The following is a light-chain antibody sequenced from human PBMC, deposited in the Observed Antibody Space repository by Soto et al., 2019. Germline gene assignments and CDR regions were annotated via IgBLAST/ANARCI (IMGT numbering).Light chain of an antibody. CDR3: QQYGNSPIT. CDR1: ERIYSAY. CDR2: GTS. V-gene: IGKV3-20*01. J-gene: IGKJ5*01. Sequence: EVVLTQSRGTLSLSRGERATLSCRASERIYSAYLGWYQQTNGKAPRLLIYGTSSRDTGIPDRFSGSGSGTDFTLTISRLEPEDFSVYYCQQYGNSPITFGQGTRLEIK.